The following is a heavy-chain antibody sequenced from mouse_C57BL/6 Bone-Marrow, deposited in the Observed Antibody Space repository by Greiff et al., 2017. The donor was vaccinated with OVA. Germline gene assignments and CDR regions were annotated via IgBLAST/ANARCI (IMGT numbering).Heavy chain of an antibody. CDR1: GISITTGNYR. Sequence: DVKLVESGPGLVKPSQTVFLTCTVTGISITTGNYRWSWIRQFPGNKLEWIGYIYYSGTITYNPSLTSRTTITRDTPKNQFFLEMNSLTAEDTATYYGAREFGNYGGGSYAMDYWGQGTSVTVSS. CDR3: AREFGNYGGGSYAMDY. CDR2: IYYSGTI. V-gene: IGHV3-5*01. D-gene: IGHD2-1*01. J-gene: IGHJ4*01.